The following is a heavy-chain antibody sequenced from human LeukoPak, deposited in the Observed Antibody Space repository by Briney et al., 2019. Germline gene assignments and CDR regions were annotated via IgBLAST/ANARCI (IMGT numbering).Heavy chain of an antibody. CDR3: ARGRGSSSWLSEYYYYYGMDV. V-gene: IGHV4-34*01. CDR1: GGSFSGYY. J-gene: IGHJ6*02. Sequence: PSETLSLTCAVYGGSFSGYYWSWIRQPPGKGLEWIGEINHSGSTNYNPSLKSRVTISVDTSKNQSSLKLSSVTAADTAVYYCARGRGSSSWLSEYYYYYGMDVWGQGTTVTVSS. D-gene: IGHD6-13*01. CDR2: INHSGST.